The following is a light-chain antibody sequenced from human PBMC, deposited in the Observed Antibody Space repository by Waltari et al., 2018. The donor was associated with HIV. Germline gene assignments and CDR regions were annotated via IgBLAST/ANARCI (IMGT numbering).Light chain of an antibody. CDR1: SGSIASNY. Sequence: NFMLTQPHSVSESPGKTVTISCTRSSGSIASNYVQWYQQRPGSAPTTVIYEDNQRPSGFPDRFSGSIDSSSNSASLTISGLKTEDEADYYCQSYDSSNVVFGG. CDR2: EDN. CDR3: QSYDSSNVV. V-gene: IGLV6-57*04. J-gene: IGLJ2*01.